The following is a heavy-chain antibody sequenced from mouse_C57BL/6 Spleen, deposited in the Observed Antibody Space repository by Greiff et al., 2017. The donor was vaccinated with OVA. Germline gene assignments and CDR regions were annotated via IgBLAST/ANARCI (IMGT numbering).Heavy chain of an antibody. J-gene: IGHJ4*01. CDR3: AREGGYGYPYYYAMDY. CDR2: ISYDGSN. CDR1: GYSITSGYY. D-gene: IGHD2-2*01. V-gene: IGHV3-6*01. Sequence: EVQLQQSGPGLVKPSQSLSLTCSVTGYSITSGYYWNWIRQFPGNKLEWMGYISYDGSNNYNPSLKNRISITRDTSKNQFFLKLNSVTTEDTATYYCAREGGYGYPYYYAMDYWGQGTSVTVSS.